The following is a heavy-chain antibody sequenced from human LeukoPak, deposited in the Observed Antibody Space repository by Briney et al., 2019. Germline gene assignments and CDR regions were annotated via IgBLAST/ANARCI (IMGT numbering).Heavy chain of an antibody. V-gene: IGHV1-18*01. Sequence: GASVKVSCKASGYTFTSYGISWVRQAPGQGLEWMGWISAYNGNTNYAQKLQGRVTMTTDTSTSTAYMELRSLRSDDTAVYYCARVRIGYYGSGSNWFDPWGQGTLVTVSS. J-gene: IGHJ5*02. CDR3: ARVRIGYYGSGSNWFDP. CDR1: GYTFTSYG. D-gene: IGHD3-10*01. CDR2: ISAYNGNT.